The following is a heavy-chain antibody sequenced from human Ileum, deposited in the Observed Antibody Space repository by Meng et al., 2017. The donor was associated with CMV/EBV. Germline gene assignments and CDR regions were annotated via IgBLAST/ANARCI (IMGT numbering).Heavy chain of an antibody. J-gene: IGHJ6*02. Sequence: ASVKVSCKASGYTFTSYGISWVRQAPGQGLEWMGWISAYNGNTNYAQKPQGRVTMTTDTSTSTAYMELRSLRSDDTAVYYCAKFWSGYYKRGMDVWGQGTMVTVSS. CDR2: ISAYNGNT. CDR1: GYTFTSYG. CDR3: AKFWSGYYKRGMDV. D-gene: IGHD3-3*01. V-gene: IGHV1-18*01.